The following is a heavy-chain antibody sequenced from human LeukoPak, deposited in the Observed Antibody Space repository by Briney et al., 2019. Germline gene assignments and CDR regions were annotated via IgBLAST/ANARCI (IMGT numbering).Heavy chain of an antibody. D-gene: IGHD6-13*01. CDR1: GFTFSSYA. Sequence: GGSLRLSCAASGFTFSSYAMSWVRQAPGKGLEWVSGISGSGYSTYYADSVKGRFTISRANSKNTLYLQMNSLRGEDTAVYYCAETSGYSSQNFDYWGQGTLVTVSS. CDR3: AETSGYSSQNFDY. V-gene: IGHV3-23*01. CDR2: ISGSGYST. J-gene: IGHJ4*02.